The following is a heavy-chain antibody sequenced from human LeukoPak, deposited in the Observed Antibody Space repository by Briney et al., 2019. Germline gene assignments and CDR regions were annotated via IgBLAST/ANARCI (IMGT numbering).Heavy chain of an antibody. D-gene: IGHD3/OR15-3a*01. V-gene: IGHV3-7*01. Sequence: GGSLRLSCAASGFTFSTYWMSWVRQAPGQGLEWVANIKHDGSERDYVDSVKGRLTISTDNDTNSLSLHMNSLRAEDTVVYYCAREDYDLLTGYYGDAFDIWGQGTMGTVSS. J-gene: IGHJ3*02. CDR2: IKHDGSER. CDR1: GFTFSTYW. CDR3: AREDYDLLTGYYGDAFDI.